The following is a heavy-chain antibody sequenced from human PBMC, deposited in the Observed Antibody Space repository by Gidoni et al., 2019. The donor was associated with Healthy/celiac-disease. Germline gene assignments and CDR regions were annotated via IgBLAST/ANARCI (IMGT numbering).Heavy chain of an antibody. CDR3: ARIKEGDGYHGCVGAFDI. J-gene: IGHJ3*02. D-gene: IGHD5-12*01. CDR2: IDWDDDK. V-gene: IGHV2-70*01. CDR1: GCSRSTSGMR. Sequence: QDTLREPGPARVKPTQTLTLTCTSSGCSRSTSGMRVSWIRQPPGKALEWLALIDWDDDKYSSTSLKTRLTISKDTSNNQVVLTMTNMDPVDTATYYCARIKEGDGYHGCVGAFDIWGQGTMVTVSS.